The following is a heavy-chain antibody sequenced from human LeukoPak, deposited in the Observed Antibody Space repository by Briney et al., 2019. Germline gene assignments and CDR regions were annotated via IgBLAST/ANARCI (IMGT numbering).Heavy chain of an antibody. CDR3: ARDRASGRNWFDP. CDR1: GGSITTNY. CDR2: IYYRGST. D-gene: IGHD5-24*01. Sequence: SETLSLTCTVSGGSITTNYWSWIRQSPGKGLEWIGYIYYRGSTKYNPSLKSRVAISVDTSKNQFFLKLTSVTAADTAVYYCARDRASGRNWFDPWGQGTPVTVSS. V-gene: IGHV4-59*01. J-gene: IGHJ5*02.